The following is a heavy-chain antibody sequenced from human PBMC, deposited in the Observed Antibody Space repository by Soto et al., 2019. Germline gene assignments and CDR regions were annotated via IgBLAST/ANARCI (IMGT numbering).Heavy chain of an antibody. V-gene: IGHV1-8*01. Sequence: QVQLVQSGAELKKPGASVKVSCKASGYTFSNYDMNWVRQATGQGPEWIGWVNPNNGDTGYAQKFQGRVTLTTDISTTTPYMELTSLRSEDTAIYSCAKVSRKGSAIDFDYWGQGTLITVSS. J-gene: IGHJ4*02. CDR2: VNPNNGDT. CDR1: GYTFSNYD. CDR3: AKVSRKGSAIDFDY. D-gene: IGHD3-10*01.